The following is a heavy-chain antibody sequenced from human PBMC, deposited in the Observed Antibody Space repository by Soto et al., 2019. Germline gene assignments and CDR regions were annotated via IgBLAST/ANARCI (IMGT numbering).Heavy chain of an antibody. D-gene: IGHD2-15*01. CDR2: IWYDGSNK. CDR1: GFTFSSDG. CDR3: AKALRIAYYYGMDV. Sequence: QPGGSLRLSCAASGFTFSSDGMHWVRQAPGKGLEWVAVIWYDGSNKYYADSVKGRFTISRDNSKNTLYLQMNSLRAEDTAVYYCAKALRIAYYYGMDVWGQGTTVTVSS. V-gene: IGHV3-30*02. J-gene: IGHJ6*02.